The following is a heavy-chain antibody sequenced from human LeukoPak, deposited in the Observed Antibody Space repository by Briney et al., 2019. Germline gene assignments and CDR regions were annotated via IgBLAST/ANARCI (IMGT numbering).Heavy chain of an antibody. Sequence: PGGSLRLSCVASGLTFSSYWMSWVRQAPGKGLEWVANIKQDGGEKYYVDSVVGRFTISRDNAKNSLYLQMNSLRVEDTAVYYCAKEGGYSSTWYWGQGTLVTVSS. V-gene: IGHV3-7*01. J-gene: IGHJ4*02. D-gene: IGHD6-13*01. CDR3: AKEGGYSSTWY. CDR1: GLTFSSYW. CDR2: IKQDGGEK.